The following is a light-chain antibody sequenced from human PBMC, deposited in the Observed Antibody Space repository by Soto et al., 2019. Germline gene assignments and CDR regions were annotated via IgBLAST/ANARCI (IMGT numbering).Light chain of an antibody. CDR2: KDS. Sequence: SYELTQPPSVSVAPGQTARSTCYGDALPQQYAYWYQQKPGQAPVLVIYKDSERPSGIPERFSGSSSGTTVTLTISGVQAEDEADYYCQSADSSGTYRVFGGGTKLTVL. V-gene: IGLV3-25*03. J-gene: IGLJ2*01. CDR1: ALPQQY. CDR3: QSADSSGTYRV.